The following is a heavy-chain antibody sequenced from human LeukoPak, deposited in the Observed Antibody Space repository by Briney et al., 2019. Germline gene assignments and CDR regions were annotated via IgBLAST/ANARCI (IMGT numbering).Heavy chain of an antibody. CDR3: ARQSYVVVTATHYGMDV. D-gene: IGHD2-21*02. CDR1: GGSISSGGYS. V-gene: IGHV4-30-2*01. CDR2: IYHSGST. J-gene: IGHJ6*02. Sequence: SETLSLTCAVSGGSISSGGYSWSWIRQPPGKGLEWIGYIYHSGSTYYNPSLKSRVTISVDRSKNQFSLKLSSVTAADTAVYYCARQSYVVVTATHYGMDVWGQGTTVTVSS.